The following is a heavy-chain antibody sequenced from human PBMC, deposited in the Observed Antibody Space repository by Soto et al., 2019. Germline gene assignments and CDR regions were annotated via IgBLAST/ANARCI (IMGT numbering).Heavy chain of an antibody. CDR2: INHSGST. J-gene: IGHJ6*02. Sequence: PSETLSLTCAVYGGSFSGYYWSWIRQPPGKGLEGIGEINHSGSTNYNPSLKSRVTISVDTSKNQFSLKLSSVTAADTAVYYCARVHYDFWSGYYFGPPRQDVWGQGTTVTVS. V-gene: IGHV4-34*01. CDR1: GGSFSGYY. D-gene: IGHD3-3*01. CDR3: ARVHYDFWSGYYFGPPRQDV.